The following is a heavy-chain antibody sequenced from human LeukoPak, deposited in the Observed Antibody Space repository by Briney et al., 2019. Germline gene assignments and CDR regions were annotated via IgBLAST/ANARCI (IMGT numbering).Heavy chain of an antibody. CDR2: IYTSGST. Sequence: SETLSLTCTVSGGSISSGSYYWSWIRQPAGKGLEWIGRIYTSGSTNYDPSLKSRVTISVDTSKNQFSLKLSSVTAADTAVYYCARELDYSNYGYFDYWGQGTLVTVSS. V-gene: IGHV4-61*02. CDR1: GGSISSGSYY. CDR3: ARELDYSNYGYFDY. D-gene: IGHD4-11*01. J-gene: IGHJ4*02.